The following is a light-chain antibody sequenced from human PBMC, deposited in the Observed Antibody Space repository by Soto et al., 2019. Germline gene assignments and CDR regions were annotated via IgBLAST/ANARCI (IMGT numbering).Light chain of an antibody. CDR2: KVS. Sequence: DVVVTQSPLSLPVTLGQPASISCRSSQSLVDSVGNTYLSWFHQMPGQSPRRLIYKVSNRDSGGPDRLSGSWSGTDFTLKISRVAAEDVGVSYGMEGKHWWTFGLGTKVE. CDR3: MEGKHWWT. CDR1: QSLVDSVGNTY. J-gene: IGKJ1*01. V-gene: IGKV2-30*01.